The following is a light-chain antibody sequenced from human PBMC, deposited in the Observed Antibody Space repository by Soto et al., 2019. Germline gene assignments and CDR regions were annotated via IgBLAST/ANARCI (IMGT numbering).Light chain of an antibody. J-gene: IGKJ1*01. V-gene: IGKV1-5*03. CDR2: KAS. CDR1: QSISTW. CDR3: QQYNTFWT. Sequence: DIQMTQSPSTLSASVGDRVIITCRASQSISTWLAWYQQKPGKAPKVLIYKASSLESGVPSRFSGSGSGTEFTLTINGLQPDDFATYYCQQYNTFWTFGQGAKVDIK.